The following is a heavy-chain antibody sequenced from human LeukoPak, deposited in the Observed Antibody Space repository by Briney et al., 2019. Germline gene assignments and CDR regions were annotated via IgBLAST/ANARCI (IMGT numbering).Heavy chain of an antibody. CDR1: GFTFSSYS. CDR2: ISNSSSYI. J-gene: IGHJ5*02. V-gene: IGHV3-21*01. CDR3: ARALQVATKYNWFDP. Sequence: GGSLRLSCAASGFTFSSYSMNWVRQAPGKGLEWVSSISNSSSYIYYADSVKGRFTISRDNAKNSLYLQMNSLRAEDTAVYYCARALQVATKYNWFDPWGQGTLVTVSS. D-gene: IGHD5-12*01.